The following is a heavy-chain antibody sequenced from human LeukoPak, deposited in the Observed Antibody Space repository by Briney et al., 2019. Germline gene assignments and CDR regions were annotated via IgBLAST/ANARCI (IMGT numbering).Heavy chain of an antibody. CDR3: AIETLRELPGG. J-gene: IGHJ4*02. CDR2: LNQDGSNK. D-gene: IGHD1-26*01. V-gene: IGHV3-7*01. CDR1: GFAFTAYW. Sequence: PGGSLRLSCAASGFAFTAYWMTWVRQAPGKGLECVAHLNQDGSNKYYADSVKGRFTISRDNAKKSLYLQMNSLRAEDTAVYYCAIETLRELPGGWGQGTLVTVSS.